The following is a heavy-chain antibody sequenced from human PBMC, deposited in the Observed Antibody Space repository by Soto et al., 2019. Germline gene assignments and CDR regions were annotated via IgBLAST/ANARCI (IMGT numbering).Heavy chain of an antibody. D-gene: IGHD3-10*01. CDR1: GLTFSRYA. CDR2: IAASGHNT. CDR3: AKAVGEYLYFFIT. V-gene: IGHV3-23*01. J-gene: IGHJ5*02. Sequence: EVQVLESGGGLIQPGGSLRLSCAFSGLTFSRYAASWVRQAPGKGLEWVSGIAASGHNTYYADSVEGRFTISRDNSNNTLFLQMNNLRAEDTAVYYCAKAVGEYLYFFITWGQGILVTVSS.